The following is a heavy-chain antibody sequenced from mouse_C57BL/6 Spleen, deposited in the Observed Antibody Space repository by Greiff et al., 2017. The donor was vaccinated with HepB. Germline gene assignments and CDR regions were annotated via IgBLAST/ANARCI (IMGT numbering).Heavy chain of an antibody. CDR1: GYTFTDYY. CDR3: ARWPYDGYSYWYFDV. Sequence: EVQLQQSGPELVKPGASVKISCKASGYTFTDYYMNWVKQSHGKSLEWIGDINPNNGGTSYNQKFKGKATLTVDKSSSTAYMELRSLTSEDSAVYYCARWPYDGYSYWYFDVRGTGTTVTVSS. D-gene: IGHD2-3*01. V-gene: IGHV1-26*01. J-gene: IGHJ1*03. CDR2: INPNNGGT.